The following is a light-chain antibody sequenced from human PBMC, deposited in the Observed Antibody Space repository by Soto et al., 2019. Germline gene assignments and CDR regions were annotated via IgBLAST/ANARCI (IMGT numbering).Light chain of an antibody. CDR2: LNSDGSH. Sequence: QSVLTQSPSASASLGASVKLTCTLSSGHITYAIAWHQQQPEKGPRYLMKLNSDGSHSKGDGIPDRFSGSSSGAERYLTISSLQSEDEADYYCQTWGTGPLVFGGGTQLTVL. CDR1: SGHITYA. CDR3: QTWGTGPLV. V-gene: IGLV4-69*01. J-gene: IGLJ2*01.